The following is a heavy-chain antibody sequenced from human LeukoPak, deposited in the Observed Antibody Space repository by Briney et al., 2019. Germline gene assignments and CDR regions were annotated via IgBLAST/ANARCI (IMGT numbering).Heavy chain of an antibody. CDR1: GGSFSGYY. CDR3: ARHPYYDSSGYYPG. V-gene: IGHV4-34*01. D-gene: IGHD3-22*01. CDR2: INHSGST. J-gene: IGHJ4*02. Sequence: KPSETLSLTCAVYGGSFSGYYWSWIRQPPGKGLEWIGEINHSGSTNYNPSLKSRVTISVDTSKNQFSQKLSSVTAADTAVYYCARHPYYDSSGYYPGWGQGTLVTVSS.